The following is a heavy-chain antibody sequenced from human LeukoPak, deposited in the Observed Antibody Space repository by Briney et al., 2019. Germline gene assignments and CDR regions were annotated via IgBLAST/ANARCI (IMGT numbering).Heavy chain of an antibody. CDR3: AKGTKPVMTIPDY. CDR2: INNDGSSA. CDR1: GFTFNNYW. D-gene: IGHD1/OR15-1a*01. Sequence: PGGSLRLSCAASGFTFNNYWIHWVRQVPGKGLVWVSRINNDGSSASYVDSVKGRFTISRDNAKNTLFLQMNSLRAEDTAMYYCAKGTKPVMTIPDYWGQGILVTVSS. V-gene: IGHV3-74*01. J-gene: IGHJ4*02.